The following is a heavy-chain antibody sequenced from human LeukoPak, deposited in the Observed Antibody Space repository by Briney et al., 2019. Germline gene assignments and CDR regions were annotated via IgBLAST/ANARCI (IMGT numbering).Heavy chain of an antibody. CDR1: GFTVSNTC. J-gene: IGHJ4*02. D-gene: IGHD2-8*01. Sequence: GGSLRLSCAASGFTVSNTCMSWVRQAPGKGPEWVSGISGFNTYYADSVKGRFTIFRDNSKNVLYLQMDRLRAEDTAVYSRAKDVCTSPRCLLYFDSWGQGTLVTVSS. CDR2: ISGFNT. CDR3: AKDVCTSPRCLLYFDS. V-gene: IGHV3-53*01.